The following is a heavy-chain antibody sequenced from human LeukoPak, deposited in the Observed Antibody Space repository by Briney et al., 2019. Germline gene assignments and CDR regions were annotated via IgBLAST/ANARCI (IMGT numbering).Heavy chain of an antibody. CDR3: ARDTFSYGYYGMDV. Sequence: SQTLSLTCTVSGGSISSGGYYWSWIRQHPGKGLEWIGYIYYSGSTYYNPSLKSRVTISVDTYKNQFSLKLSSVTGADTAVYYCARDTFSYGYYGMDVWGKGTTVTVSS. D-gene: IGHD5-18*01. J-gene: IGHJ6*04. CDR1: GGSISSGGYY. CDR2: IYYSGST. V-gene: IGHV4-31*03.